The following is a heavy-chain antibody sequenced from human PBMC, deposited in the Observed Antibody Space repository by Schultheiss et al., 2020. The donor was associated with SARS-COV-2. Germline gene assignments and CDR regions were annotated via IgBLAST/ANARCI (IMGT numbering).Heavy chain of an antibody. V-gene: IGHV6-1*01. CDR1: GDSVSSNSAA. CDR3: ARAGIAAAGKIDTLDY. CDR2: TYYRSKWYN. Sequence: SQTLSLTCAISGDSVSSNSAAWNWIRQSPSRGLEWLGRTYYRSKWYNDYAVSVKSRITINPDTSKNQFSLQLNSVTPEDTAVYYCARAGIAAAGKIDTLDYWGQGTLVTVSS. D-gene: IGHD6-13*01. J-gene: IGHJ4*02.